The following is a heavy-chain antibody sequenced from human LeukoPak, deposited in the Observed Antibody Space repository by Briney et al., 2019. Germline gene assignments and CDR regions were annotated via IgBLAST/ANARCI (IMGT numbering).Heavy chain of an antibody. Sequence: GGSLRLSCAASGFTFDDYAMHWVRQAPGKGLEWVSGISWNSGTIGYADSVKGRFTISRDNAKNSLYLQMNSLRPEDTAMYYCIKDIRPGGMDVWGQGTTVTVSS. CDR1: GFTFDDYA. V-gene: IGHV3-9*01. D-gene: IGHD1-14*01. J-gene: IGHJ6*02. CDR2: ISWNSGTI. CDR3: IKDIRPGGMDV.